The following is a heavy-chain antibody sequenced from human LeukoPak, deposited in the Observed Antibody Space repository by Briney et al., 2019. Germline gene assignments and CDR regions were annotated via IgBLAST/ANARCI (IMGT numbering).Heavy chain of an antibody. D-gene: IGHD3-22*01. Sequence: APSVKLFCNASRDTFSCYAISRARQDPGQGLEWRGRIIPIFGTANYAQKFQGRVTITTDESTSTAYMELSSLRSEDTAVYYCARGEGWDYDSSGYYHAFDIWGQGTMVTVSS. CDR3: ARGEGWDYDSSGYYHAFDI. CDR1: RDTFSCYA. V-gene: IGHV1-69*05. J-gene: IGHJ3*02. CDR2: IIPIFGTA.